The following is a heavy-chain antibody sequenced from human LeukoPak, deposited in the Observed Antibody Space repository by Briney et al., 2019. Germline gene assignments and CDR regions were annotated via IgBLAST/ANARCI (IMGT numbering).Heavy chain of an antibody. V-gene: IGHV3-7*01. D-gene: IGHD3-22*01. J-gene: IGHJ4*02. CDR2: IKPDGSLQ. CDR1: GFIFSSFW. CDR3: ATSYDSSGCD. Sequence: AGGSLRLSCTASGFIFSSFWMAWVRQAPGKGLERVANIKPDGSLQFYGDSVKGRFTISRDNAKNSLYLQMNNLRAEDTALYYCATSYDSSGCDWGQGTLVTVSS.